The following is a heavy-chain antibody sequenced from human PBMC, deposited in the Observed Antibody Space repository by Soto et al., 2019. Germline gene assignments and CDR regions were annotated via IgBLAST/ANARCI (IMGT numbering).Heavy chain of an antibody. Sequence: QVQLEESGGGVVKPGRSLRLSGEASGFTFNTNSRHWFRQPPGKGREWRAAIWYDGTQKYYADSVKGRFIISRDNSKKTLYLEMNSLRAEDTAVYYCARAGGTTVTGLWHFDSWGQGTLVTVSS. J-gene: IGHJ4*02. CDR2: IWYDGTQK. D-gene: IGHD4-17*01. CDR1: GFTFNTNS. CDR3: ARAGGTTVTGLWHFDS. V-gene: IGHV3-33*01.